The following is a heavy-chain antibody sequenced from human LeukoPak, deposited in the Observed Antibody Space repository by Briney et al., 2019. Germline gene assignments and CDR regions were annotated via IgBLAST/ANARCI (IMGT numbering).Heavy chain of an antibody. CDR3: ATLTYDILTGYYKGYFDY. Sequence: ASVKVSCKASGGTVSSYAISWVRQAPGQGLEWMGGIIPIFGTANYAQKFQGRVTITADKSTSTAYMELSSLRSEDTAVYYCATLTYDILTGYYKGYFDYWGQGTLVTVSS. J-gene: IGHJ4*02. CDR1: GGTVSSYA. V-gene: IGHV1-69*06. D-gene: IGHD3-9*01. CDR2: IIPIFGTA.